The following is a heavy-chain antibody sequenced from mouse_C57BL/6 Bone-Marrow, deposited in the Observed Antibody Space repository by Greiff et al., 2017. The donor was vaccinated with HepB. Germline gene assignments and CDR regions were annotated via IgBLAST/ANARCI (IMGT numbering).Heavy chain of an antibody. CDR1: GYTFTSYW. Sequence: VQLQQSGAELVRPGSSVKLSCKASGYTFTSYWMDWVKQRPGQGLEWIGNIYPSDSETHYNQKFKDKATLTVDKSSSTAYMQLSSLTSEDSAVYYCARRCSSYIDYWGQGTTLTVSS. D-gene: IGHD1-1*01. J-gene: IGHJ2*01. CDR2: IYPSDSET. V-gene: IGHV1-61*01. CDR3: ARRCSSYIDY.